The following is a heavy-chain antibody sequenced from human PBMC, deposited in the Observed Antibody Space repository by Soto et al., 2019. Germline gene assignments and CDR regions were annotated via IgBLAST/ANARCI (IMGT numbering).Heavy chain of an antibody. CDR2: IYTSGST. CDR3: ARDGWGYCSSTSGYFDY. CDR1: AGSISSGGYY. V-gene: IGHV4-61*02. J-gene: IGHJ4*02. D-gene: IGHD2-2*01. Sequence: SQTMSLACTLAAGSISSGGYYWSWIRQPAGKGQEWIGRIYTSGSTNYNPSIKSRVTMSVDTTKNQFSMKLSSVTAADTAVYYCARDGWGYCSSTSGYFDYWGQGTLVTVSS.